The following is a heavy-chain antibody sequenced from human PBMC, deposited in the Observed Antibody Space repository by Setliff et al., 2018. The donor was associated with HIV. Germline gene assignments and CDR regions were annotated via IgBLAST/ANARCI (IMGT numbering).Heavy chain of an antibody. CDR3: TTDGSYDILTGPTPGAFDI. V-gene: IGHV1-46*01. CDR2: INPSGAST. J-gene: IGHJ3*02. CDR1: GHTFSSYY. D-gene: IGHD3-9*01. Sequence: ASVKVSCKASGHTFSSYYMHWVRQAPGQGLEGMGIINPSGASTSYAQKFQDRVTMTRDTSTDTAYMELSSLRSEDTAVYYCTTDGSYDILTGPTPGAFDIWGQGTMVTVSS.